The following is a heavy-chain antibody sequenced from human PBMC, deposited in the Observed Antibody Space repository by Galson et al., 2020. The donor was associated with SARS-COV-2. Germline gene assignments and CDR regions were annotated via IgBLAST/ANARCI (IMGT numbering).Heavy chain of an antibody. J-gene: IGHJ4*02. CDR3: ARDRFCSTTACYEWVDV. CDR2: ISFDGSHD. Sequence: SLKISCAASRFVFSTFGMHWVRQAPGKGLEWVTFISFDGSHDYYADSVKGRFTVSRDNSKNTLYLQMNNVRAEDTAIYYCARDRFCSTTACYEWVDVWGQGTLVTVSA. D-gene: IGHD2-2*01. CDR1: RFVFSTFG. V-gene: IGHV3-33*05.